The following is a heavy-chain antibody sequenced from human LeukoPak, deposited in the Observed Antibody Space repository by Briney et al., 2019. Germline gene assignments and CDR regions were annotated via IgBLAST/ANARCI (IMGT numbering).Heavy chain of an antibody. CDR3: ARVGNDFDY. Sequence: PSETLSLTCAVYGGSFSGYYWSWIRQPPGKGLEWIGYIYYSGSTYYNPSLKSRVTVSVDTSKNQFSLKLSSVTAADTAVYYCARVGNDFDYWGQGTLVTVSS. CDR1: GGSFSGYY. CDR2: IYYSGST. D-gene: IGHD7-27*01. J-gene: IGHJ4*02. V-gene: IGHV4-34*09.